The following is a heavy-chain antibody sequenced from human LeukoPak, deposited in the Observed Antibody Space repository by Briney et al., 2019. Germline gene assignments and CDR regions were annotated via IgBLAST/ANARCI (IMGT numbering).Heavy chain of an antibody. D-gene: IGHD2-2*01. CDR1: GYTFTNFD. CDR2: VNPTTGNT. J-gene: IGHJ4*02. V-gene: IGHV1-8*01. CDR3: ARAPMGTAALY. Sequence: ASVKVSCKASGYTFTNFDINWVRQAPGQGLEWMGWVNPTTGNTGYAEKFRGRVTLTRDTSISTAYMELSSLRSEDTAFYYCARAPMGTAALYWGQGTIVTVSS.